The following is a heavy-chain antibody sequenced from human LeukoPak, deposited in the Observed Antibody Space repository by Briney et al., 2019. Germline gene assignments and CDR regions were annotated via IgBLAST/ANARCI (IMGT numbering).Heavy chain of an antibody. V-gene: IGHV3-53*01. CDR3: ARGVGQDAFDI. Sequence: GGSLRLSCAASGFTIRTNYMRWVRQAPGKGLEWVSVIYSGGNTYYADSVKGRFTFSKDNSKNTLYLQMTNLRVEDTAVYYCARGVGQDAFDIWGQGTMATVSS. D-gene: IGHD1-26*01. CDR1: GFTIRTNY. J-gene: IGHJ3*02. CDR2: IYSGGNT.